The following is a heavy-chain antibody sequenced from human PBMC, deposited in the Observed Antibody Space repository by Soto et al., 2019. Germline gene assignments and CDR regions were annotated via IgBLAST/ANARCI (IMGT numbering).Heavy chain of an antibody. CDR1: GFAFNDFA. CDR2: ISGSGDKT. V-gene: IGHV3-23*01. Sequence: EVHLLESGGDLVLPGGSLRLSCAASGFAFNDFAMSWVRQAPGKGPEWLSTISGSGDKTSHSDSVKGRFDISRDNSNNKMFLHMISLRAEDTAIYYCAKGASHAPFEKWGRGTLVTVSS. CDR3: AKGASHAPFEK. J-gene: IGHJ4*02.